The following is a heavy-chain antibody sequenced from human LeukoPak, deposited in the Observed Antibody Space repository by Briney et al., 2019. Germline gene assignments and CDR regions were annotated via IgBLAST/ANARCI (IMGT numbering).Heavy chain of an antibody. J-gene: IGHJ4*02. D-gene: IGHD3-22*01. V-gene: IGHV3-48*03. Sequence: PGGSLRLSCAASGFTFSSLTMNRVRQAPGKGLEWVSYISSSAGTIYYADSVKGRFTISRDNSKNTLYLQMNSLRAEDTAVYYCARDDNYYDSSGYYLGVEYWGQGTLVTVSS. CDR2: ISSSAGTI. CDR3: ARDDNYYDSSGYYLGVEY. CDR1: GFTFSSLT.